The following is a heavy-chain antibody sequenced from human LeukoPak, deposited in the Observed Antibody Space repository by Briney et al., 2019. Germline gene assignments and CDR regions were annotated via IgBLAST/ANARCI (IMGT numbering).Heavy chain of an antibody. CDR2: IYYSGST. CDR3: ASRSNYRSYYFDH. CDR1: GGSISSSSYY. Sequence: KPSETLSLTCTVSGGSISSSSYYWGWIRQPPGEGLEWIGSIYYSGSTYYNPSLKSRVTISVDTSKNQFSLKLSSVTAADTAVYYCASRSNYRSYYFDHWGQGTLVTVSS. J-gene: IGHJ4*02. V-gene: IGHV4-39*01. D-gene: IGHD4-11*01.